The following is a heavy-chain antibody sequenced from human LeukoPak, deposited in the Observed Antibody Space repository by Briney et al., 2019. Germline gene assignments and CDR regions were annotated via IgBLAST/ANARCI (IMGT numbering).Heavy chain of an antibody. D-gene: IGHD3-10*01. V-gene: IGHV3-30*18. CDR1: GFTFSSYG. CDR3: AKGRDSYGSGSYSDY. J-gene: IGHJ4*02. Sequence: PGRSLRLSCAASGFTFSSYGMHWVRQASGKGLEWVALISYPGSNRYYADSVKGRFTISRDNSKNTLFLEMNSLRAGDTAVYHCAKGRDSYGSGSYSDYWGQGTLVTVSS. CDR2: ISYPGSNR.